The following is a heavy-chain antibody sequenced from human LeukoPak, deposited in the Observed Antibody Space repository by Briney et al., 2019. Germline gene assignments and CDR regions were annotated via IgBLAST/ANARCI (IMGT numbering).Heavy chain of an antibody. D-gene: IGHD5-18*01. V-gene: IGHV3-23*01. CDR1: GFTFSSYA. J-gene: IGHJ4*02. CDR3: AKDLGGYSYPQRHPGVNDY. CDR2: ISGSGGST. Sequence: PGGSLKLSFAASGFTFSSYAMSWVRQAPGKGLEWVSAISGSGGSTYYADSVKGRFTISRDNSKNTLYLQMNSLRAGDTAVYYCAKDLGGYSYPQRHPGVNDYWGQGTLVTVSS.